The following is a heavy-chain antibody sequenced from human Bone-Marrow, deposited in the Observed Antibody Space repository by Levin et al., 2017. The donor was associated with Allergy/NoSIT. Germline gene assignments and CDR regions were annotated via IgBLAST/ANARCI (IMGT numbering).Heavy chain of an antibody. Sequence: SGGSLRLSCAASGFALNTYWMSWVRQAPGKGLEWVANIKQDGSEKYYVDSVKGRFTISRDNARKSLYLQMNGLRAEDTAVYYCARDRGGGRDFWGQGTLVTVSS. CDR2: IKQDGSEK. V-gene: IGHV3-7*01. CDR1: GFALNTYW. J-gene: IGHJ4*02. D-gene: IGHD3-16*01. CDR3: ARDRGGGRDF.